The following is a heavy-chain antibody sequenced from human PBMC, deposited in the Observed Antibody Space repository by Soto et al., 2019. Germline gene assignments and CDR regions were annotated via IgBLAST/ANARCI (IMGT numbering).Heavy chain of an antibody. V-gene: IGHV1-3*01. J-gene: IGHJ4*02. CDR3: ARWGPMNLIPFDF. Sequence: ASVKVSCKASGYTFTSYAMHWVRQAHGQRLEWMGWINAGNGNTKYSQKFQGRLTMTTDSSTSTVYMELRGLRSDDTAVYYCARWGPMNLIPFDFWGQGTLVTVSS. CDR2: INAGNGNT. D-gene: IGHD3-16*01. CDR1: GYTFTSYA.